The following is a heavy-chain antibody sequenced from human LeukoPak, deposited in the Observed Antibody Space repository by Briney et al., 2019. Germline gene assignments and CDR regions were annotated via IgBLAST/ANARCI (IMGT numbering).Heavy chain of an antibody. J-gene: IGHJ4*02. CDR1: GFTFSSYG. CDR2: ISGSGGST. CDR3: AKGGTRITMGFDY. Sequence: GGSLRLSCAASGFTFSSYGMSWVRQAPGKGLEWVSAISGSGGSTYYADSVEGRFTISRDNSKNTLYLQMNSLRAEDTAVYYCAKGGTRITMGFDYWGQGTLVTVSS. D-gene: IGHD3-10*01. V-gene: IGHV3-23*01.